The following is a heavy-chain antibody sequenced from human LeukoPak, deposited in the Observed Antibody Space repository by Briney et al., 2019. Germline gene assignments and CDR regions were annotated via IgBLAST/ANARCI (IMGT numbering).Heavy chain of an antibody. V-gene: IGHV4-59*01. CDR3: ARDGDYYDSSGYYDY. J-gene: IGHJ4*02. D-gene: IGHD3-22*01. CDR1: GGSISSYY. Sequence: PSETLSLTCTVSGGSISSYYWSWIRQPPGKGLEWIGYIYYSGSTNYNPSLKSRVTISVDTSKNQFSLKLSSVTAADTAVYYCARDGDYYDSSGYYDYWRQGTLVTVSS. CDR2: IYYSGST.